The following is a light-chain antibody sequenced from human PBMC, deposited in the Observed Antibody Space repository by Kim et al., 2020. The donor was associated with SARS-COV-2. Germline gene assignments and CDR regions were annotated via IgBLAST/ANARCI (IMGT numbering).Light chain of an antibody. CDR2: WAS. CDR3: QQYYSSPFT. Sequence: DIVMTQSPDSLAVSLGERATINCKSSQSVLYTSNNYLAWYQHKPGQPPKLLIYWASTRESGVPDRFSGTGSRTDFTLTISSLQAEDVAVYYCQQYYSSPFTFGQGTKLEI. J-gene: IGKJ2*01. V-gene: IGKV4-1*01. CDR1: QSVLYTSNNY.